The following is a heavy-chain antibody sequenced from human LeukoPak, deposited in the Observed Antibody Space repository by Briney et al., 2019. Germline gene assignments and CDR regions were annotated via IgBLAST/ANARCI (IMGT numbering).Heavy chain of an antibody. CDR1: GFTFSSYW. Sequence: PGGSLRLSCAASGFTFSSYWMSWVRQAPGKGLEWVANIKQDGSEKYYVDSVKGRFTISRDNAKNSLYLQMNSLRAEDMAVYYCARDFRIQLPGIAAAGSDYWGQGTLVTVSS. CDR3: ARDFRIQLPGIAAAGSDY. D-gene: IGHD6-13*01. CDR2: IKQDGSEK. J-gene: IGHJ4*02. V-gene: IGHV3-7*01.